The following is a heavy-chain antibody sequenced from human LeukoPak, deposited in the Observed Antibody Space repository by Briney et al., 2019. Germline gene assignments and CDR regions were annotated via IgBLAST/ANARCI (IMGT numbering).Heavy chain of an antibody. CDR2: IYTSGST. Sequence: PSETLSLTCTVSGGSISSYYWSWIRQPAGKGLEWIGRIYTSGSTNYNPSLKSRVTISVDTSKNQFSLKLSSVTAADTAVYYCARSGRGIAAAQRRFDPWGQGTLVTVSS. V-gene: IGHV4-4*07. D-gene: IGHD6-13*01. CDR3: ARSGRGIAAAQRRFDP. CDR1: GGSISSYY. J-gene: IGHJ5*02.